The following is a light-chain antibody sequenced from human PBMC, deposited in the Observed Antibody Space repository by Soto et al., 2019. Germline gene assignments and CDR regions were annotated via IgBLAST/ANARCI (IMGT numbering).Light chain of an antibody. CDR3: QQYGSSPWT. CDR1: QSLIGY. J-gene: IGKJ1*01. CDR2: TTS. V-gene: IGKV3-20*01. Sequence: DIVLTQSPGTLSLSPGVRASLSCMASQSLIGYLAWYQRRPGQAPRLLTYTTSTRATDIPNRFSGSGSGTAFTLTISRLEPEDFAVYYCQQYGSSPWTFGQGTKVEIK.